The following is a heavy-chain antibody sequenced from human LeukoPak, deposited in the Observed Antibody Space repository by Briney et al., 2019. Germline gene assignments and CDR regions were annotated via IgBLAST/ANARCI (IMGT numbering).Heavy chain of an antibody. CDR2: IKQDGSEK. D-gene: IGHD1-7*01. CDR1: GFTFSSYW. CDR3: ARGGLLYNWNSGGTNWFDP. Sequence: GGSLRLSCAASGFTFSSYWMSWVRQAPGKGLEWVANIKQDGSEKYYVDSVKGRFTISRDNAKNSLYLQMNSLRAEDTAVYYCARGGLLYNWNSGGTNWFDPWGQGTLVTVSS. V-gene: IGHV3-7*01. J-gene: IGHJ5*02.